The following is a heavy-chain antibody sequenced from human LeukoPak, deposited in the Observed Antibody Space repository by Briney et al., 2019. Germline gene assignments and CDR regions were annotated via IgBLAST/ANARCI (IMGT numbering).Heavy chain of an antibody. CDR1: GYTFTGYY. CDR3: ARRAVLLWFGEFSAFDI. Sequence: GASVKVSCKASGYTFTGYYMHWVRQAPGQGLEWMGWINPNSGGTNYAQKFQGRVTMTRDTSISTAYMELSRLRSDDTAVYYCARRAVLLWFGEFSAFDIWGQGTMVTVSS. V-gene: IGHV1-2*02. D-gene: IGHD3-10*01. CDR2: INPNSGGT. J-gene: IGHJ3*02.